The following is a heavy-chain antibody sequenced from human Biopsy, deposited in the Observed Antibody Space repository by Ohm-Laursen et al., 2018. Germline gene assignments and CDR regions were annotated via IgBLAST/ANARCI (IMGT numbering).Heavy chain of an antibody. Sequence: SQTLSLTCTVSDDSVSNNFWTWIRQPPGKTLEWIAYKFYRGTTTYNPSLKGRVIVSVDPPKSQISLKLTSVTASDTAIYYCARLTRRGNIIFFDYWGQGTLVAVSS. D-gene: IGHD1/OR15-1a*01. J-gene: IGHJ4*02. V-gene: IGHV4-59*08. CDR2: KFYRGTT. CDR1: DDSVSNNF. CDR3: ARLTRRGNIIFFDY.